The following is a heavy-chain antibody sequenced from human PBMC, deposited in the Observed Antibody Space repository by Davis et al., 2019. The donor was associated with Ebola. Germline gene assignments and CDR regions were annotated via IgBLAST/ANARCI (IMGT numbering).Heavy chain of an antibody. D-gene: IGHD6-13*01. J-gene: IGHJ4*02. CDR2: IYYSGST. CDR1: GGSISSGGYS. Sequence: LRLSCAVSGGSISSGGYSWSWIRQPPGKGLEWIGYIYYSGSTYYNPSLKSRVTISVDTSKNQFSLKLSSVTAADTAVYYCAGGYSSSWYPFVYWGQGTLVTVSS. CDR3: AGGYSSSWYPFVY. V-gene: IGHV4-30-2*03.